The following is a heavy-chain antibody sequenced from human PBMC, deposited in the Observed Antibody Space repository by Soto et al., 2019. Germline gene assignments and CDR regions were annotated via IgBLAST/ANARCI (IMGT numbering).Heavy chain of an antibody. CDR1: GGSISSGGYY. V-gene: IGHV4-31*03. Sequence: QVELQESGPGLVKPSQTLSLTCTVSGGSISSGGYYWSWIRQHPGKGLEWIGYIYDGGSTYYNPSLKSRVTISVDTSKNPFSLKLSSVTAADTAVYYCASQATGWYPDYWGQGTLVTVSS. CDR3: ASQATGWYPDY. CDR2: IYDGGST. J-gene: IGHJ4*02. D-gene: IGHD6-19*01.